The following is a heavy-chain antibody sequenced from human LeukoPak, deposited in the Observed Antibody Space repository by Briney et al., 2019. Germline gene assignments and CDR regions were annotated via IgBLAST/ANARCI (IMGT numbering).Heavy chain of an antibody. CDR1: GVSFSGYY. CDR2: INHSGST. V-gene: IGHV4-34*01. J-gene: IGHJ6*02. CDR3: ARAIVVVVAGYYYYYYGMDV. D-gene: IGHD2-15*01. Sequence: SETLSLTCAVYGVSFSGYYWSWIRQPPGKGLEWIGEINHSGSTNYNPSLKGRVTISVDTSKNQFSLKLSSVTAADTAVYYCARAIVVVVAGYYYYYYGMDVWGQGTTVTVSS.